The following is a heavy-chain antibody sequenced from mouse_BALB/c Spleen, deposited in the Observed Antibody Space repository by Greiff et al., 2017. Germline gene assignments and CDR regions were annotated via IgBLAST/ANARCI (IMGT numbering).Heavy chain of an antibody. CDR3: ARKNYGSSPWFAY. J-gene: IGHJ3*01. Sequence: EVKLMESGGGLVQPGGSLRLSCATSGFTFTDYYMSWVRQPPGKALEWLGFIRNKANGYTTEYSASVKGRFTISRDNSQSILYLQMNTLRAEDSATYYCARKNYGSSPWFAYWGQGTLVTVSA. V-gene: IGHV7-3*02. CDR2: IRNKANGYTT. D-gene: IGHD1-1*01. CDR1: GFTFTDYY.